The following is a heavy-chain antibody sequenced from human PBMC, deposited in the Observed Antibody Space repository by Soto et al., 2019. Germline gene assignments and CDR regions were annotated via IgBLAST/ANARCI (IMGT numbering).Heavy chain of an antibody. J-gene: IGHJ4*02. V-gene: IGHV4-39*01. Sequence: ESLSFPGTVAWGSMSSRGYDWGWIRQPPGKGLEWIVSIYYSGITYYNPSLKSRVTISVDTSKNQFSLKLSSVTAADTAVYYCASSHSYDSSGYYYDWAQGTLVTVPS. CDR3: ASSHSYDSSGYYYD. CDR1: WGSMSSRGYD. D-gene: IGHD3-22*01. CDR2: IYYSGIT.